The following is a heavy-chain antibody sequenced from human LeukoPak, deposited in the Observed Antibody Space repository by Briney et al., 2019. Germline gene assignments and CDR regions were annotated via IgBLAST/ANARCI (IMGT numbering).Heavy chain of an antibody. Sequence: PSETLSLTCTVSGGSISSSSYYWGWIRQPPGKGLEWIGSIYYSGSTYYNPSLKSRVTISVDTSKNQFSLKLSSVTAADTAVYYCARQTKVYNSGWYWGDWGQGTLVTVSS. V-gene: IGHV4-39*01. D-gene: IGHD6-19*01. CDR1: GGSISSSSYY. J-gene: IGHJ4*02. CDR3: ARQTKVYNSGWYWGD. CDR2: IYYSGST.